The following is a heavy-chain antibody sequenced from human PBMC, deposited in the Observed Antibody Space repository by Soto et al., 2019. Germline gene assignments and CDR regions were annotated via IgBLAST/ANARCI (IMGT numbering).Heavy chain of an antibody. Sequence: SETRDPPSTLSCSFIICYYWAWVQQSPQRVLDWIGYIHYSGSANYNPSLNSRLSMSVDRSKSQFSMKLASVTDADTSVYYCAMGVGVSGLNWFGPWGQGTLVTVSS. CDR1: CSFIICYY. V-gene: IGHV4-59*12. D-gene: IGHD2-15*01. J-gene: IGHJ5*02. CDR2: IHYSGSA. CDR3: AMGVGVSGLNWFGP.